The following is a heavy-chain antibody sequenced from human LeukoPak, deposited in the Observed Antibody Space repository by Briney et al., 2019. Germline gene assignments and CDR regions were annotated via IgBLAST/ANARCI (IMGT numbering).Heavy chain of an antibody. CDR2: IYYSGST. V-gene: IGHV4-39*07. CDR3: AVDTAMAKDN. J-gene: IGHJ4*02. D-gene: IGHD5-18*01. Sequence: SETLSLTCTVSGGSMNSGSYYWGWIRQPPGKGLEWIGSIYYSGSTYYNPSLKSRVTISVDTSKNQFSLKLTSVTAADTAVYYCAVDTAMAKDNWGQGTLVTVSS. CDR1: GGSMNSGSYY.